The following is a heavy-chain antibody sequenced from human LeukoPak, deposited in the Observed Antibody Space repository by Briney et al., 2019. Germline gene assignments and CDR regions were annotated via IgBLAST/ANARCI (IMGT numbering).Heavy chain of an antibody. CDR2: IRYDGSEK. CDR3: AKGKWYFDY. D-gene: IGHD1-26*01. V-gene: IGHV3-30*02. J-gene: IGHJ4*02. Sequence: GGSLRLSCAASGFTFSSNGMHWVRQAPGKGLEWVAFIRYDGSEKYYGDSVKGRFTISRDNSKNTLYLQMNSLRVEDTAVYYCAKGKWYFDYSGQGTLVTVSS. CDR1: GFTFSSNG.